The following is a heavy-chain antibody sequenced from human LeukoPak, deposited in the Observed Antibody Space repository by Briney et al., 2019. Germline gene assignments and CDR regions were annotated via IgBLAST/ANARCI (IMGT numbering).Heavy chain of an antibody. V-gene: IGHV4-34*01. J-gene: IGHJ4*02. D-gene: IGHD4-17*01. CDR1: GGSFSGYY. CDR2: INHSGST. Sequence: SETLSLTCAVYGGSFSGYYWSWIRQPPGKGLEWIGEINHSGSTNYNPSLKSRVTISVDTSKNQFSLKLSSVTAADTAVYYCARLYGDPRVYWGQGTLVTVSS. CDR3: ARLYGDPRVY.